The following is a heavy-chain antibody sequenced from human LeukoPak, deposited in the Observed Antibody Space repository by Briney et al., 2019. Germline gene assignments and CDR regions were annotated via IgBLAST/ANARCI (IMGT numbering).Heavy chain of an antibody. CDR3: AIHHPPTHYYDSSGYYSKFHPYYYYGMDV. CDR1: GGTFSSYA. J-gene: IGHJ6*02. Sequence: SVKVSCKASGGTFSSYAISWVRQAPGQGPEWMGGIIPIFGTANYAQKFQGRVTITADESTSTAYMELSSLRSEDTAVYYCAIHHPPTHYYDSSGYYSKFHPYYYYGMDVWGQGTTVTVSS. V-gene: IGHV1-69*13. CDR2: IIPIFGTA. D-gene: IGHD3-22*01.